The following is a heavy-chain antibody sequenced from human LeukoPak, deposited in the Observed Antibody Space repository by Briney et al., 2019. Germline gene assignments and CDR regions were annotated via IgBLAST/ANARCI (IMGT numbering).Heavy chain of an antibody. CDR3: ARDWNGSGSPNDF. D-gene: IGHD3-10*01. J-gene: IGHJ4*02. CDR2: INTDGSEK. V-gene: IGHV3-7*01. CDR1: GFTFSTYW. Sequence: PGGSLRLSCAVSGFTFSTYWMSWVRQAPGKGLEWVANINTDGSEKYYVDSVKGRFTISRDNAKNSLYLQMNSLRAEDTAVYYCARDWNGSGSPNDFWGQGTLVTVSS.